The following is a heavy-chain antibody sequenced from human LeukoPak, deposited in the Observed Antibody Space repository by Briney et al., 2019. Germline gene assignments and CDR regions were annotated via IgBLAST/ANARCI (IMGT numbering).Heavy chain of an antibody. J-gene: IGHJ4*02. CDR2: IKEDGSEK. D-gene: IGHD3-16*01. CDR1: GITFSTYW. Sequence: GGSLRLSCAASGITFSTYWMSWVRQTPGKGLEWVANIKEDGSEKYYVESVKGRFTISRDNAKNSLFLQMNSLRAEDTAIYYCARDPWGIHAYWGQGTLVTVSS. V-gene: IGHV3-7*01. CDR3: ARDPWGIHAY.